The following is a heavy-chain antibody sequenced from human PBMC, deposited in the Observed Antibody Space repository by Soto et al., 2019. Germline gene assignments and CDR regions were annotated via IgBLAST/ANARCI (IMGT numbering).Heavy chain of an antibody. CDR1: GFTFSSYW. CDR2: IKQDGSEK. V-gene: IGHV3-7*01. D-gene: IGHD1-1*01. Sequence: PGGSLRLSCAASGFTFSSYWMSWDRQAPGKGLEWVANIKQDGSEKYYVDSVKGRFTISRDNAKNSLYLQMNSLRAEDTAVYYCARDFEEPELFYYYYYMDVWGKGTTVTVSS. CDR3: ARDFEEPELFYYYYYMDV. J-gene: IGHJ6*03.